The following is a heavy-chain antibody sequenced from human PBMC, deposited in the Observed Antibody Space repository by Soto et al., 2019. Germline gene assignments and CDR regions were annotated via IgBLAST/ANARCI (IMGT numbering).Heavy chain of an antibody. Sequence: QVQLVQSGAEVKKPGASVKVSCKASGYTFTSYGISWVRQAPGQGLEWMGWISAYNGNTNYAQKLQGRGTMTTDTSTSTANMEMEIRRSDDTAVYFCSSQSESGYYIGFDYWGQGTLVTVSS. D-gene: IGHD5-12*01. CDR1: GYTFTSYG. CDR3: SSQSESGYYIGFDY. J-gene: IGHJ4*02. CDR2: ISAYNGNT. V-gene: IGHV1-18*01.